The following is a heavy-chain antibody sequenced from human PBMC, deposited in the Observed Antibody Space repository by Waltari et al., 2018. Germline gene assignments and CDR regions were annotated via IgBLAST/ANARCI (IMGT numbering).Heavy chain of an antibody. CDR2: MNPNSGNK. V-gene: IGHV1-8*03. Sequence: QVQLVQSGAEVKKPGASVKVSCKASGYTFTSYDINWVRQATGQGLEWMGWMNPNSGNKGYAQKVQGRVTITRNTAISTAYMELSSLRSEDTAVYYCARGVNGWRPSWGSVDVWGQGTTVTVSS. J-gene: IGHJ6*02. CDR1: GYTFTSYD. D-gene: IGHD2-2*01. CDR3: ARGVNGWRPSWGSVDV.